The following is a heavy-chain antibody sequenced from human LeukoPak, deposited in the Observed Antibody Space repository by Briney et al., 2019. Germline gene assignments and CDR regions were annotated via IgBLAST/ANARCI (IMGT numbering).Heavy chain of an antibody. Sequence: VASVKVSCKASGYTFTGYYMHWVRQAPGQGLEWMGWINPNSGGTNYAQKFQGRVTMTRDTFISTAYMELSRLRSDDTAVYYCARAPPPDNWFDPWGQGTLVTVSS. V-gene: IGHV1-2*02. J-gene: IGHJ5*02. CDR2: INPNSGGT. CDR3: ARAPPPDNWFDP. CDR1: GYTFTGYY.